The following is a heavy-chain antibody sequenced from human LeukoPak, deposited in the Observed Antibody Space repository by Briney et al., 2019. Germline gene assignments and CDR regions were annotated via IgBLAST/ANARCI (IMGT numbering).Heavy chain of an antibody. J-gene: IGHJ6*03. CDR2: IYYSVRT. D-gene: IGHD5-24*01. CDR3: ARTGDGYNYYSYYYMDV. CDR1: GASISSHY. Sequence: TASETLSLTCTVSGASISSHYWSWIRQPPGKGLEWIGYIYYSVRTNYNPSLKSRVTISVDMPNNQFSLKMSSVTAADTAVYYCARTGDGYNYYSYYYMDVWGKGTTVTVTS. V-gene: IGHV4-59*11.